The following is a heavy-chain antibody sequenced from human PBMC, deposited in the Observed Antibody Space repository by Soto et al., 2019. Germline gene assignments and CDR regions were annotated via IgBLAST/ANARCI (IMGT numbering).Heavy chain of an antibody. D-gene: IGHD5-12*01. V-gene: IGHV4-34*01. CDR1: GGSLTGYY. CDR3: ARGQEGIVATH. J-gene: IGHJ4*02. CDR2: IKDGGST. Sequence: QVQLQQWGAGLLKPSETLSLTCAVNGGSLTGYYWSWIRQPPGKGLEWIGEIKDGGSTNYSPSLRGRVSLSADTAKRQFSLRLNSVTAADTAVYFCARGQEGIVATHWDQGTLVTASS.